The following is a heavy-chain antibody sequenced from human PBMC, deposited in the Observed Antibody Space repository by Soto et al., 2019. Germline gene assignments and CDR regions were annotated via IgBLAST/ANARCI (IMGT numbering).Heavy chain of an antibody. CDR2: IYPGDSDT. CDR3: AIAPRYSYGYSYYYGMDV. CDR1: GYSFTSYW. Sequence: GESLKISCKGSGYSFTSYWIGWVRQMPGKGLEWMGIIYPGDSDTRYSPSFQGQVTISADKSISTAYLQWSSLKASDTAMYYCAIAPRYSYGYSYYYGMDVRGQGTTVTVSS. V-gene: IGHV5-51*01. J-gene: IGHJ6*02. D-gene: IGHD5-18*01.